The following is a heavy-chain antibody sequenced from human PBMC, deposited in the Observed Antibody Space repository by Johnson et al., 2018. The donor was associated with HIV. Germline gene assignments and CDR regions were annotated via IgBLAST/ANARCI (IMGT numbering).Heavy chain of an antibody. Sequence: QVQLVESGGGVVQPGRSLRLSCAASGFTLSSYAMNWVRQAPGKGLEWVAVISYDGSYEYHADSVKGRFTISRDNSKSTLFLQLDSLRAEDSALYFCARGRKDIAAADGLDNDAFDMWGQGTSVTVSS. CDR1: GFTLSSYA. V-gene: IGHV3-30*04. CDR3: ARGRKDIAAADGLDNDAFDM. CDR2: ISYDGSYE. J-gene: IGHJ3*02. D-gene: IGHD6-13*01.